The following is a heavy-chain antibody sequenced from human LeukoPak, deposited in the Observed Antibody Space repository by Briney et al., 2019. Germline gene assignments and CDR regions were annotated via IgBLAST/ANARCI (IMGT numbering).Heavy chain of an antibody. J-gene: IGHJ6*02. Sequence: GGSLRLSCAASGFTFSSYAMSWVRQAPGKGLEWVSAISGSGGSTYYADSVKGRFTISRDNSKNTLYLQMNSLRAEDTAVYYCASFPLTYYDFWSGPRAGMDVWGQGTTVTVSS. CDR2: ISGSGGST. V-gene: IGHV3-23*01. CDR3: ASFPLTYYDFWSGPRAGMDV. D-gene: IGHD3-3*01. CDR1: GFTFSSYA.